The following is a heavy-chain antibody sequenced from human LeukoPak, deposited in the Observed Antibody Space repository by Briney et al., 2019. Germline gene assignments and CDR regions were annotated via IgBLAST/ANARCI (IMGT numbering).Heavy chain of an antibody. J-gene: IGHJ6*02. D-gene: IGHD4-17*01. V-gene: IGHV3-30*18. Sequence: HPGRSLRLSCAASGFTFSSYGMHWVRQAPVKGLEWVAVISYDGSNKYYADSVKGRFTISRDNSKNTLYLQMNSLRAEDTAVYYCAKVGFYGDYDQPHGSYYYYGMDVWGQGTTVIVSS. CDR2: ISYDGSNK. CDR3: AKVGFYGDYDQPHGSYYYYGMDV. CDR1: GFTFSSYG.